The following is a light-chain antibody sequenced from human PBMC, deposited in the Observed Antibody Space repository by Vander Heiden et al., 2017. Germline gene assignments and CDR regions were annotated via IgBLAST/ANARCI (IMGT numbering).Light chain of an antibody. CDR1: RSVLSSSNNYNY. CDR2: WAA. CDR3: QQYYSSPLT. Sequence: DIVVTQSPVSLAVSLGERATINCKSSRSVLSSSNNYNYLAWYQQKPGQPPKLLIYWAATRESGVPDRFSGSGSGTDFTLTISSLQAEDVAVYYCQQYYSSPLTFGGGTKVEIK. J-gene: IGKJ4*01. V-gene: IGKV4-1*01.